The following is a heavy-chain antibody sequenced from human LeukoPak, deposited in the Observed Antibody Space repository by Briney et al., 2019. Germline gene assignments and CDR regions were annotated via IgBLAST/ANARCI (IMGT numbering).Heavy chain of an antibody. D-gene: IGHD6-19*01. J-gene: IGHJ4*02. Sequence: GRSLRLSGAASGFTFSSYALHWVRQAPGKGLEWVAVISYDGSNKHYADSVKGRFTISRDNSKNTLYLQMNSLRAEDTAVYYCAIDRQWLAHIDYWGQGTLVTVSS. V-gene: IGHV3-30*04. CDR3: AIDRQWLAHIDY. CDR2: ISYDGSNK. CDR1: GFTFSSYA.